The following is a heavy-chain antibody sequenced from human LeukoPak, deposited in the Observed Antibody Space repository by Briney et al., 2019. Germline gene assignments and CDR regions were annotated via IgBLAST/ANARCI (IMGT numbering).Heavy chain of an antibody. CDR3: ARGGTRYYFDY. CDR1: GFTLSSNT. CDR2: IIGSGRTT. D-gene: IGHD3-16*01. V-gene: IGHV3-23*01. J-gene: IGHJ4*02. Sequence: GGSLRLSCATSGFTLSSNTMNWVRQAPGKGLEWVSAIIGSGRTTYYADSVKGRFTISRDNSKNALYLQMNSLRAEDTAVHYCARGGTRYYFDYWGQGTLVTVSS.